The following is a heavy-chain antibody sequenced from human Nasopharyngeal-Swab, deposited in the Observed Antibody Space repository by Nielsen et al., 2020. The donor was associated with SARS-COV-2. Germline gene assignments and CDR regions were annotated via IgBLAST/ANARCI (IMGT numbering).Heavy chain of an antibody. Sequence: GESLKISCAASGFTFSSYAMHWVRQAPGKGLEWVAVISYDGSNKYYADSVKGRFTISRDNSKNTLYLQMNSLRAEDTAVYYCARVVGYRGPLDYWGQGTLVTVSS. CDR3: ARVVGYRGPLDY. J-gene: IGHJ4*02. CDR2: ISYDGSNK. V-gene: IGHV3-30*04. CDR1: GFTFSSYA. D-gene: IGHD6-25*01.